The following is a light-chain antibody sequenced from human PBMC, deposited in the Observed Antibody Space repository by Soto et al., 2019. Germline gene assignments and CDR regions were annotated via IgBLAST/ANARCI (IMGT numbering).Light chain of an antibody. V-gene: IGLV2-18*01. Sequence: QSVLTQPPSVSGSPGQSVTISCTGTSSDVGYYNRVSWYQQPPGTAPKLLIYEVSNRPSGVPDRFSGSKSGTSASLAISGLRSEDEADYYCAAWDDSLSVYVFGTGTKVTVL. CDR2: EVS. J-gene: IGLJ1*01. CDR3: AAWDDSLSVYV. CDR1: SSDVGYYNR.